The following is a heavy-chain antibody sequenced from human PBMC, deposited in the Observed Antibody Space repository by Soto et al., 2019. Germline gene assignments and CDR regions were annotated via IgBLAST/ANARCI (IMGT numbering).Heavy chain of an antibody. CDR3: AKGKEYLGNRPMDV. V-gene: IGHV3-23*01. CDR2: IGGNGGST. D-gene: IGHD7-27*01. CDR1: GFTFSIYG. J-gene: IGHJ6*02. Sequence: EVQLLESGGGLVQPGGSLRLSCAASGFTFSIYGMSWVRQGPGKGLEWVSAIGGNGGSTSYADSAKGRFTISRDDSKNTLYLQMNSLRVDDSAVYYCAKGKEYLGNRPMDVWGQGTTVTVSS.